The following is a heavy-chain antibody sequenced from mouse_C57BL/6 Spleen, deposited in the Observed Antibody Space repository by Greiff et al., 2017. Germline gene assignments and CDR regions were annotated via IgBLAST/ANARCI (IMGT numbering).Heavy chain of an antibody. V-gene: IGHV1-82*01. Sequence: QVQLQQSGPELVKPGASVKISCKASGYAFSSSWMNWVKQRPGKGLEWIGRIYPGDGDTNYNGKFKGKATLTADKSSSTAYMQLSSLTSEDSAVYFCARAPPIYYDYDDWYFDVWGTGTTVTVSS. CDR1: GYAFSSSW. CDR3: ARAPPIYYDYDDWYFDV. J-gene: IGHJ1*03. D-gene: IGHD2-4*01. CDR2: IYPGDGDT.